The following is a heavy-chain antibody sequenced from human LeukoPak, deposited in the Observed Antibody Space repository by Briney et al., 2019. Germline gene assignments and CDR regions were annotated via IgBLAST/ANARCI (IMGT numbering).Heavy chain of an antibody. V-gene: IGHV3-30*02. CDR3: AKAEYSFYGGNSGYFDY. D-gene: IGHD4-23*01. J-gene: IGHJ4*02. CDR1: GFTFSSYG. CDR2: IRYDGSNK. Sequence: GGSLRLSCAASGFTFSSYGMHWVRQAPGKELKWVAFIRYDGSNKYYADSVKGRFTISRDNSKNSLYLQMNSLRAEDTAVYYCAKAEYSFYGGNSGYFDYWGQGTLVTVSS.